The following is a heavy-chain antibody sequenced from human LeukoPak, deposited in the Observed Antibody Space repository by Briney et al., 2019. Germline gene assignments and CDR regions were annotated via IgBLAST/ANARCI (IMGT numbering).Heavy chain of an antibody. CDR1: GGSFSRNA. Sequence: SVKVSCKASGGSFSRNAISWVRQAPGQGLEWMGRFIPMVGIATYAQKFQGRVTITEDRSTSTAYMEVSSLRSEDTAVYYCARIQAVGVPVAIDAYYSYGMDVWGQGTAVIVSS. V-gene: IGHV1-69*04. J-gene: IGHJ6*02. CDR2: FIPMVGIA. CDR3: ARIQAVGVPVAIDAYYSYGMDV. D-gene: IGHD2-2*02.